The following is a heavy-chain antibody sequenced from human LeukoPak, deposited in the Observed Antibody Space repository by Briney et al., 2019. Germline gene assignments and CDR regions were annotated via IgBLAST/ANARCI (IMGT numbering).Heavy chain of an antibody. J-gene: IGHJ6*04. CDR1: GYSFTSYW. D-gene: IGHD1-1*01. CDR3: AGEPGSIVPTAHPLTYFYYGMDV. CDR2: IDPTDSYT. V-gene: IGHV5-10-1*01. Sequence: GESLKISCKGSGYSFTSYWISWVRQLPGKGLEWMGRIDPTDSYTNFSPSFQGHVTISADKCISPAYLQWSSLKASDTAMYYCAGEPGSIVPTAHPLTYFYYGMDVWGKGTTVTVSS.